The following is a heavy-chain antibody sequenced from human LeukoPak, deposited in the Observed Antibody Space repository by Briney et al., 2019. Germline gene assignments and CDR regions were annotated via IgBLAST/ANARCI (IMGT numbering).Heavy chain of an antibody. Sequence: PGGSLRLSCVASGFTFSSYWLHWVRQAPGKGLAWVSRIDTDGGTTTYADSVKGRFTISRDNAKNTLFLQMNSLRAEDTAVYYCARFADWGAWGQGTLVTVSS. CDR1: GFTFSSYW. J-gene: IGHJ4*02. V-gene: IGHV3-74*01. CDR2: IDTDGGTT. CDR3: ARFADWGA. D-gene: IGHD3-16*01.